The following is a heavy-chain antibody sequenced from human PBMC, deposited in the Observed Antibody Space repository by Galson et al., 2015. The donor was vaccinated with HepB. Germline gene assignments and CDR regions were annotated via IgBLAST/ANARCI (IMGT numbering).Heavy chain of an antibody. D-gene: IGHD3-10*01. CDR3: GARRFGKLYFDY. CDR1: GYKFGDLS. Sequence: SVKVSCKVSGYKFGDLSIHWVRQAPGKGLEWMGGFDLEVGDTFYGQSFQGRDTMIGDTSTDTAYMELSSLTYEDTAVYFCGARRFGKLYFDYWGQGTQATVSS. V-gene: IGHV1-24*01. J-gene: IGHJ4*02. CDR2: FDLEVGDT.